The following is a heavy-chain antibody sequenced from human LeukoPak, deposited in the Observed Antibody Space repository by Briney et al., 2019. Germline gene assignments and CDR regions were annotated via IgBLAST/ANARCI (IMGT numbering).Heavy chain of an antibody. Sequence: SVKISCKASGFTFTSSAMQWVRQARGQRLEWIGWIVVGSGNTNYAQKFQERVTITRDMSTSTAYVELSSLRSEDTAVYYCATGYCSSTSCLYYMDVWGKGTTITVSS. CDR2: IVVGSGNT. V-gene: IGHV1-58*02. CDR1: GFTFTSSA. D-gene: IGHD2-2*01. CDR3: ATGYCSSTSCLYYMDV. J-gene: IGHJ6*03.